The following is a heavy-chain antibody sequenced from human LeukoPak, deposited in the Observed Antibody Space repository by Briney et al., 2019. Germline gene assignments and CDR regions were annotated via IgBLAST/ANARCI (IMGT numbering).Heavy chain of an antibody. CDR2: LYYSRTT. D-gene: IGHD1-26*01. CDR1: GGSINSSIDY. J-gene: IGHJ4*02. CDR3: ARETRSLVGATKLDY. Sequence: SETLSLTCAVSGGSINSSIDYWGWTREHPGEGLEWVRSLYYSRTTSYNPPLKRTLTISVYTSKHQFSLKLSSLTAADTAVYYCARETRSLVGATKLDYWGQGTLVTVSS. V-gene: IGHV4-39*07.